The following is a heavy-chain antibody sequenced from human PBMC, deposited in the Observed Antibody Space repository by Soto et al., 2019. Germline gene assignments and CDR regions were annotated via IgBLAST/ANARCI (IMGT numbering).Heavy chain of an antibody. D-gene: IGHD3-10*01. J-gene: IGHJ4*02. CDR2: IYYSGST. CDR1: GGSISSYY. CDR3: ARDSGVRGVISFDY. Sequence: SETLSLTCTVSGGSISSYYWSWIRQPPGKGLEWIGYIYYSGSTNYNPSLKSRVTISVDTSKNQFSLKLSSVTAADTAVYYCARDSGVRGVISFDYWGQGTLVTVSS. V-gene: IGHV4-59*01.